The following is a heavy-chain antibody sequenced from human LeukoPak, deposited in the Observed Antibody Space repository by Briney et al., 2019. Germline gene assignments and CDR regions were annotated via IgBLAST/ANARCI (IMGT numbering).Heavy chain of an antibody. CDR2: IDWDDDR. Sequence: SGPTLVNPTQTLTLTCNFSGFSLSTRGMCVSWIRQPPGKALEWLARIDWDDDRYYSTSLKTRLTISKDTSKNQVVLAMTNMDPVDTATYYCARIRGTYCSSTSCSFEDYWGQGTLVTVSS. D-gene: IGHD2-2*01. CDR1: GFSLSTRGMC. V-gene: IGHV2-70*11. J-gene: IGHJ4*02. CDR3: ARIRGTYCSSTSCSFEDY.